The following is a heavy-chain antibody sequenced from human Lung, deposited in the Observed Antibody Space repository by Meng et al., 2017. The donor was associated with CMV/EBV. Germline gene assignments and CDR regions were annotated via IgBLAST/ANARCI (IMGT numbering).Heavy chain of an antibody. V-gene: IGHV4-39*07. Sequence: SCTVSGGSISSSNYFWGWIRQPPGKGLEWIGIIYYTGSTYYNPSLESRVTISVDTSKNQFSLRLTSVTAADTAVYFCASLWFEYEDPVYYFDYWGQGXLVTVSS. CDR1: GGSISSSNYF. J-gene: IGHJ4*02. CDR2: IYYTGST. CDR3: ASLWFEYEDPVYYFDY. D-gene: IGHD3-10*01.